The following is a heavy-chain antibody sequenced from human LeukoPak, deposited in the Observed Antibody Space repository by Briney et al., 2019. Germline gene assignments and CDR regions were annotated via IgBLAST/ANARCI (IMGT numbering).Heavy chain of an antibody. V-gene: IGHV3-7*01. CDR1: GFTFSSYW. Sequence: GGSLRLSCAAPGFTFSSYWMSWVRQAPGKGLEWVANIKQDGSEKYYVDSVKGRFTISRDNAKNSLYLQMNSLRAEDTAVYYCARDPDSGWSTNWFDPWGQGTLVTVSS. CDR3: ARDPDSGWSTNWFDP. CDR2: IKQDGSEK. D-gene: IGHD6-19*01. J-gene: IGHJ5*02.